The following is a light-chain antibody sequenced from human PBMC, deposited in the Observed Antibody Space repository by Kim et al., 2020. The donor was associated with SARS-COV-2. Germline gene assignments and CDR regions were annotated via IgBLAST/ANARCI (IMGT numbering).Light chain of an antibody. CDR1: SSDIAIYKY. CDR3: SSYTTTSTL. Sequence: PGQSIPIACTGNSSDIAIYKYVSWYQQHPGKAPKLMIYDVSKRPSGVSNRFSGSKSGNTASLTISGLQAEDEADYYCSSYTTTSTLFGGGTQLTVL. V-gene: IGLV2-14*04. J-gene: IGLJ2*01. CDR2: DVS.